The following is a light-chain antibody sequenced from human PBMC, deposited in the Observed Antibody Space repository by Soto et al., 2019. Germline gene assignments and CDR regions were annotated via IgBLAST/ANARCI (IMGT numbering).Light chain of an antibody. CDR3: QQFGSSPPT. Sequence: EMVLTQSPDTLSLSPGERATLSCRASQSVISSFLAWYQQKPGQAPRLLFYGASGRSTDIPDRFSGSGSETDFTVTINGLEPEDFAVYFCQQFGSSPPTFGPGNKVDI. CDR2: GAS. CDR1: QSVISSF. J-gene: IGKJ3*01. V-gene: IGKV3-20*01.